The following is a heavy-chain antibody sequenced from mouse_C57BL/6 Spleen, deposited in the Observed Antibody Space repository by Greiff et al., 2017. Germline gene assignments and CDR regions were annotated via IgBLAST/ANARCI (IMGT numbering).Heavy chain of an antibody. D-gene: IGHD2-4*01. CDR1: GYTFTSYW. CDR3: ARSGDYDVGYFDV. J-gene: IGHJ1*03. V-gene: IGHV1-69*01. Sequence: QVQLQQPGAELVMPGASVKLSCKASGYTFTSYWMHWVKQRPGQGLEWIGEIDPSDSYTNYNQKFKGKSTLTVDKSSSTAYMQLSSLTSEDSAVYYCARSGDYDVGYFDVWGTGTTVTVSS. CDR2: IDPSDSYT.